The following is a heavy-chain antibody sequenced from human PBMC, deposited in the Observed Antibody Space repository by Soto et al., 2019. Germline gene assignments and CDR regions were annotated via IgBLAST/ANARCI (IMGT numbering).Heavy chain of an antibody. J-gene: IGHJ4*02. D-gene: IGHD5-18*01. V-gene: IGHV3-30*18. CDR3: AKDRRYSYGSTFAY. Sequence: GGSLRLSCAAPGFTFSSYGMHWVRQAPGKGLEWVAVISYDGSNKYYADSVKGRFTISRDNSKNTLYLQMNSLRAEDTAVYYCAKDRRYSYGSTFAYWGQGTLVTVSS. CDR2: ISYDGSNK. CDR1: GFTFSSYG.